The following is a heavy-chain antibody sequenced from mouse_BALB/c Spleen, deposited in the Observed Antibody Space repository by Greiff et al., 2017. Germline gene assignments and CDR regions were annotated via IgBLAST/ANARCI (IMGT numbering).Heavy chain of an antibody. CDR2: INPSTGYT. CDR3: ARGLRLRGDY. Sequence: VQLQQSGAELAKPGASVKMSCKASGYTFTSYWMHWVKQRPGQGLEWIGYINPSTGYTEYNQKFKDKATLTADKSSSTAYMQLSSLTSEDSAVYYCARGLRLRGDYWGQGTTLTVSS. J-gene: IGHJ2*01. CDR1: GYTFTSYW. V-gene: IGHV1-7*01. D-gene: IGHD1-2*01.